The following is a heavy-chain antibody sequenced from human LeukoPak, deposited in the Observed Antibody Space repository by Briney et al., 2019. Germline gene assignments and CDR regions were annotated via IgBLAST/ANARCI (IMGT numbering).Heavy chain of an antibody. D-gene: IGHD2-15*01. CDR1: GGTFSSYA. J-gene: IGHJ6*03. CDR3: ARGSHPYCSGGSCYHRWYYYYYMDV. Sequence: GASVKVSCKASGGTFSSYAISWVRQAPGQGLEWMGGIIPIFGTANYAQKFQGRVTITTDESTSTAYMELSSLRSEDTAVYYCARGSHPYCSGGSCYHRWYYYYYMDVWGKGTTVTVSS. CDR2: IIPIFGTA. V-gene: IGHV1-69*05.